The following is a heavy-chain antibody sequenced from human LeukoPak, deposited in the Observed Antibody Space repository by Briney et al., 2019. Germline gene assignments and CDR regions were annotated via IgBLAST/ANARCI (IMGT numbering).Heavy chain of an antibody. CDR1: GYTFTGYY. CDR2: INPNSGGT. CDR3: ARDIVNEWLVRGGFDY. V-gene: IGHV1-2*02. J-gene: IGHJ4*02. D-gene: IGHD6-19*01. Sequence: ASVKVSCKASGYTFTGYYMHWVRQAPGQGLEWMGWINPNSGGTNYAQKFQGRVTMTRDTSISTAYMELSRLRSDDMAVYYCARDIVNEWLVRGGFDYWGQGTLVTVSS.